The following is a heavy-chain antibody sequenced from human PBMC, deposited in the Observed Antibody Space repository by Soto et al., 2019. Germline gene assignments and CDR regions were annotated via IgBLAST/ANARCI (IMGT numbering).Heavy chain of an antibody. CDR3: ARERPEALLAYDMDA. J-gene: IGHJ6*02. Sequence: GGSLTLCCATSGVTFSSYWMRWDRQAPEKGLDWGANIKQDGSEKYYVDSVKGRFTISRDNAKNSLYLQMNSLRAEDTAVYYCARERPEALLAYDMDAWGQRNTVTVSS. CDR2: IKQDGSEK. V-gene: IGHV3-7*01. CDR1: GVTFSSYW.